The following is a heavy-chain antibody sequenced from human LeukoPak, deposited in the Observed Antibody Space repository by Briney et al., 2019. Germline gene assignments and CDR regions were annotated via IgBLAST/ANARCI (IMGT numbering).Heavy chain of an antibody. CDR1: GYTFTTYD. J-gene: IGHJ6*03. V-gene: IGHV1-8*01. CDR3: AGGYSSLDYYYYMDV. Sequence: GASVKVSCKASGYTFTTYDINWVRQATGQGLEWMGWMNPNSGNTGYAQKFQGRVTMTRNTSISTAYMELSSLRSEDTAVYYCAGGYSSLDYYYYMDVWGKGTTVTVSS. CDR2: MNPNSGNT. D-gene: IGHD2-21*01.